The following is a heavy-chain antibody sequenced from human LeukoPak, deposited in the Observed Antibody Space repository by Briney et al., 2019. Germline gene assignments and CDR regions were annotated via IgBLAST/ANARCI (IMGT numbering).Heavy chain of an antibody. CDR2: IYYSGST. J-gene: IGHJ4*02. Sequence: SETLSLTCTVSGGSISSYYWSWIRQPPGKGLEWIGYIYYSGSTNYNPSIKSRVTISVDTSKNQFSLKLSSVTAADTAVYYCARASVAGTGGYYFDYWGQGTLVTVSS. V-gene: IGHV4-59*08. CDR1: GGSISSYY. D-gene: IGHD6-19*01. CDR3: ARASVAGTGGYYFDY.